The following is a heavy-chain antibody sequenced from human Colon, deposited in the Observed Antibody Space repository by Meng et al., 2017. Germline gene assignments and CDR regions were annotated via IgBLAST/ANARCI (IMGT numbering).Heavy chain of an antibody. J-gene: IGHJ4*02. Sequence: QVQRVQSGPVVKKPGASVKLSCKASGYTFTDCYVHWVRQAPGQGLEWMGRIIPSSGVANSAQKFQGRVTLTWDTSISTAYMELSSLRSDDTAIYYCARDGGNYDFDYWGQGTLVTVSS. D-gene: IGHD1-7*01. V-gene: IGHV1-2*06. CDR3: ARDGGNYDFDY. CDR1: GYTFTDCY. CDR2: IIPSSGVA.